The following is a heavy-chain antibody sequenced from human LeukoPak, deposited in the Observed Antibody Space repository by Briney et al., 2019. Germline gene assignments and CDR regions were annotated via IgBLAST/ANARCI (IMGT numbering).Heavy chain of an antibody. CDR3: VRDGTRGYCSGGTCYWYFDL. D-gene: IGHD2-15*01. J-gene: IGHJ2*01. V-gene: IGHV3-64D*09. Sequence: GGSLRLSCSASGFTFNNYAMHWVRQAPGKGLEYGSVISTNGGSTNYADSVKGRFTISRDNSKNTMYLQMSSLRTEDTAVYYCVRDGTRGYCSGGTCYWYFDLWGRGTLVTVSS. CDR1: GFTFNNYA. CDR2: ISTNGGST.